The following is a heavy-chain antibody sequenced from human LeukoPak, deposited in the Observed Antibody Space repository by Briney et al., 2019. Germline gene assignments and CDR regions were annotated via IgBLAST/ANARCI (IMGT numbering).Heavy chain of an antibody. D-gene: IGHD6-13*01. V-gene: IGHV1-3*01. Sequence: ASVKVSRKASGYSFNDYAMQWVRQAPGQRLEWMGWINCGNGKTKYSEKFQGRVTITRDQSATTAYMDLNSLRSEDTAVYYCARSIWYNRQYYFDSWGQGTLVTVSS. J-gene: IGHJ4*02. CDR1: GYSFNDYA. CDR3: ARSIWYNRQYYFDS. CDR2: INCGNGKT.